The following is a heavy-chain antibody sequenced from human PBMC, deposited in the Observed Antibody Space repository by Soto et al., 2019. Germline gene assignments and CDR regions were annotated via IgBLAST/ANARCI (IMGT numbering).Heavy chain of an antibody. CDR3: ARGEQYSGRIFDY. CDR1: GDSVSSNSAG. Sequence: QTLSLTCVITGDSVSSNSAGWSWVRQSPSRGLEWPGRTYYRSKWYYEYAVSVRGRITINPDTSKNQYSLQLNSVTPEDTAVYFCARGEQYSGRIFDYWGQGTLVTVSS. J-gene: IGHJ4*01. V-gene: IGHV6-1*01. D-gene: IGHD1-26*01. CDR2: TYYRSKWYY.